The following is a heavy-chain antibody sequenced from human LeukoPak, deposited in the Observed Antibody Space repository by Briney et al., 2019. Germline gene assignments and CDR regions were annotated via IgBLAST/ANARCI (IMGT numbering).Heavy chain of an antibody. CDR2: IYYSGST. CDR3: ARATYYDFRSGLPAGLLDY. J-gene: IGHJ4*02. Sequence: SETLSLTCTVSGGSISSYYWSWIRQPPGKGLEWIGYIYYSGSTNYNPSLKSRVTISVDTSKNQFSLKLSSVTAADTAVYYCARATYYDFRSGLPAGLLDYWGQGTLVTVSS. CDR1: GGSISSYY. D-gene: IGHD3-3*01. V-gene: IGHV4-59*08.